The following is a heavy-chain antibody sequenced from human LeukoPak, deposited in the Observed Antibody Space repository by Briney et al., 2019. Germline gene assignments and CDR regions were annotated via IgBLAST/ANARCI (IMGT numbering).Heavy chain of an antibody. V-gene: IGHV3-30*02. CDR1: GFTFSSYG. CDR2: IRHDGGYK. CDR3: AKTKVGHMIRGTFDY. J-gene: IGHJ4*02. D-gene: IGHD3-10*01. Sequence: GGSLRLSCAASGFTFSSYGMHWVRQAPGKGLERVAFIRHDGGYKYYADSVKGRFTISRDNSKNTLYLQMISLRDDDTAVYYCAKTKVGHMIRGTFDYWGQGTLVTVSS.